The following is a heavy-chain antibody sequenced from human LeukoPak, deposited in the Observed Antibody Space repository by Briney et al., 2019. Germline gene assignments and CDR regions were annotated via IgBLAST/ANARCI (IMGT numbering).Heavy chain of an antibody. V-gene: IGHV3-74*01. Sequence: GGSLRLSCAASGFSFSSYWMHWVRQAPGKGQVWVARIQCDGSTTNYADSVKGRFTISRDSAKKTLYVQMNSLRAEDTAVYYCARALVAGVTLNALDIWGQGTMVTVSS. J-gene: IGHJ3*02. CDR1: GFSFSSYW. CDR3: ARALVAGVTLNALDI. CDR2: IQCDGSTT. D-gene: IGHD2-15*01.